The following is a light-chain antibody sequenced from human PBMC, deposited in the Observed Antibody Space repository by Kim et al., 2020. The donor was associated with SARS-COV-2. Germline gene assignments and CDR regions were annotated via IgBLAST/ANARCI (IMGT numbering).Light chain of an antibody. CDR2: DDS. CDR3: CSDAVSYVV. CDR1: SSDGGGYNY. Sequence: PGQSVTISCTGPSSDGGGYNYVSWEQQHPDKAPKLMIYDDSKRPSGVPDRFSGSKSGNTASLTISGLQAEDDADYYCCSDAVSYVVFGGGTQLTVL. J-gene: IGLJ2*01. V-gene: IGLV2-11*01.